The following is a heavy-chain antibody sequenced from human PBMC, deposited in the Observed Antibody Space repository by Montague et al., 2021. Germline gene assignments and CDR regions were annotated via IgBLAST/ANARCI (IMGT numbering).Heavy chain of an antibody. D-gene: IGHD1-1*01. CDR3: AREWNAFDF. V-gene: IGHV4-59*01. Sequence: SETLSLTCTVSGDSMNTYKWNWIRQPPGKGLEWIGYTYSSGNTNYNPSLKSRVTISVDTSRNQFSLEVRSVTAADTAKYYCAREWNAFDFWGQGIMVTVSS. CDR2: TYSSGNT. CDR1: GDSMNTYK. J-gene: IGHJ3*01.